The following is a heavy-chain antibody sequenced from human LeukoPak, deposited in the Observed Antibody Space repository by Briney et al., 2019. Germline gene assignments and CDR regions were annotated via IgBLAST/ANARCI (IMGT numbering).Heavy chain of an antibody. CDR3: ARSDASGYYDY. CDR1: GFTFSSYW. J-gene: IGHJ4*02. Sequence: PGGSLRLSCAASGFTFSSYWMSWVRQAPGKGLEWVANIKQDGSEKYFVDSVKGRFTISKDNAKNSLHLQMNSLRAEDTAVYYCARSDASGYYDYWGQGTLVTVSS. V-gene: IGHV3-7*01. CDR2: IKQDGSEK. D-gene: IGHD3-22*01.